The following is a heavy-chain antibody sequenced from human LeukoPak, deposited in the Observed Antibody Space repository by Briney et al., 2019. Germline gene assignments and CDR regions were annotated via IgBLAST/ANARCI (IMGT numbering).Heavy chain of an antibody. CDR1: GFTFSSYS. V-gene: IGHV3-21*01. D-gene: IGHD6-19*01. CDR3: ARMGSQWLVRFGAFDI. Sequence: TGGSLRLSCAASGFTFSSYSMNWVRQAPGKGLEWVSSISSSSSYIYYADSVKGRFTISRDNAKNSLYLQMNSLRAEDTAVYYCARMGSQWLVRFGAFDIWGQGTMVTVSS. J-gene: IGHJ3*02. CDR2: ISSSSSYI.